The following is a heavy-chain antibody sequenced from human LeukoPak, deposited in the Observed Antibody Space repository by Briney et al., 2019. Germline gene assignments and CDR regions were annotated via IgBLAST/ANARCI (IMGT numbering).Heavy chain of an antibody. V-gene: IGHV3-23*01. Sequence: GGSLRLSCAASGLTFSSFAMRWVRQAPGKGLEWVSSVSGSGGATYYADSVKGRFTISRDNSKNTLFLQMSSLRVEDTAIYYCAKEGTYYDSSGYYTHRGQGTLVAVSS. CDR3: AKEGTYYDSSGYYTH. CDR2: VSGSGGAT. J-gene: IGHJ4*02. D-gene: IGHD3-22*01. CDR1: GLTFSSFA.